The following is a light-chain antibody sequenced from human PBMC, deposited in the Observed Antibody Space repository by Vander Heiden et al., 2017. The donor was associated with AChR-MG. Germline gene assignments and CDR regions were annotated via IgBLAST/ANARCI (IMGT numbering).Light chain of an antibody. J-gene: IGKJ5*01. V-gene: IGKV3-20*01. CDR2: GTS. CDR1: QSVGSSF. Sequence: EIVLTQSPGTLSLSPGERATLSCRASQSVGSSFLAWYQHKPGQAPRVLMYGTSTRATGIPDRFSGSGSGTDFTLTISRVEPEDFAVYYCQYYVNAGQLTFGQGTRLEIK. CDR3: QYYVNAGQLT.